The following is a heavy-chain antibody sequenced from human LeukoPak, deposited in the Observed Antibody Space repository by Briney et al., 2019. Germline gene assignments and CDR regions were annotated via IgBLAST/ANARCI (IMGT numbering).Heavy chain of an antibody. CDR3: ARAGAGAIVGPRVDY. V-gene: IGHV3-30-3*01. Sequence: GGPLRLSCAASGFTFSSYAMHWVRQAPGKGLEWVAVISYDGSNKYYADSVKGRFTISRDNSKNTLYLQMNSLRAEDTAVYYCARAGAGAIVGPRVDYWGQGTLVTVSS. CDR2: ISYDGSNK. D-gene: IGHD1-26*01. J-gene: IGHJ4*02. CDR1: GFTFSSYA.